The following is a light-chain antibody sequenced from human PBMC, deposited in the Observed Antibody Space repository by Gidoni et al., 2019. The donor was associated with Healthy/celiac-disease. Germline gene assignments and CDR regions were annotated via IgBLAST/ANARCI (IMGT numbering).Light chain of an antibody. V-gene: IGLV2-14*01. CDR3: SSYTNSSTRLYV. CDR2: DVT. J-gene: IGLJ1*01. CDR1: SRDVGDYNY. Sequence: QSALTQPASVSWSPGQSITISCTGTSRDVGDYNYVSWYQQHPGKAPKLMIFDVTNRPSGVSNRFSGSKSGNTASLTISGLQAEDEADYYCSSYTNSSTRLYVFGTGTKVAVL.